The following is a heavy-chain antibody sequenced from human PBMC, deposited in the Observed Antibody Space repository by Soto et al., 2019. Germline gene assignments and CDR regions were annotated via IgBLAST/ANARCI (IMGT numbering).Heavy chain of an antibody. CDR1: EFTFSGRS. CDR2: IDKVGTDS. D-gene: IGHD3-10*01. V-gene: IGHV3-74*01. Sequence: EVQLVESGGGLVQPGGSLRLSCAASEFTFSGRSVHWVRQAPGKGLVWVSGIDKVGTDSTYADSVKGRFTSSRDNAKNTVYLQMHSLRVEDTAVYYCARGWFGPEVWGKGTTGTVSS. J-gene: IGHJ6*03. CDR3: ARGWFGPEV.